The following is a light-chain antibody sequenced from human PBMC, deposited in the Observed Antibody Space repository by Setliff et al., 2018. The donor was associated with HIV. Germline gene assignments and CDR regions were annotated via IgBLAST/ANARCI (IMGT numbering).Light chain of an antibody. J-gene: IGLJ2*01. V-gene: IGLV2-14*01. CDR3: SSYTSSSTLV. CDR2: EVT. Sequence: QSALTQPRSVSGSPGQSITISCTGTGSDVGGYNYVSWYQHVPGKAPKLMIYEVTNRPSGVSDRFSGSKSGNMASLTISGLQAEDEADYYCSSYTSSSTLVFGGGTKVTV. CDR1: GSDVGGYNY.